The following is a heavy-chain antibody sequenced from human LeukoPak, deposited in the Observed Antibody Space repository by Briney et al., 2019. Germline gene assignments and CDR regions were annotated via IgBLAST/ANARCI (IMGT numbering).Heavy chain of an antibody. CDR2: IYYSGST. D-gene: IGHD3-16*02. Sequence: SETLSLTCAVYGGSFSGYYWSWIRQPPGKGLEWIGYIYYSGSTYYNPSLKSRATISVDTSKNQFSLKLSSVTAADTAVYYCASYMITFGGVIADAFDIWGQGTMVTVSS. J-gene: IGHJ3*02. CDR1: GGSFSGYY. CDR3: ASYMITFGGVIADAFDI. V-gene: IGHV4-30-4*08.